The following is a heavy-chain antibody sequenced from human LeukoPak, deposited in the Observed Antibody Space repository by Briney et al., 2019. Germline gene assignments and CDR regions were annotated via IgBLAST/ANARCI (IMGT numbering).Heavy chain of an antibody. Sequence: PSETLSLTCTLSGGSISSYYWSSIRQPAGKGLEWIGRIYTSGITNYNPSLLRRATMSADTSTNQISLTLGSVTAADTAVYYCGRGKAGYCSSTSCHLYYYYYMDVWGKGTTVTVSS. V-gene: IGHV4-4*07. J-gene: IGHJ6*03. CDR2: IYTSGIT. CDR3: GRGKAGYCSSTSCHLYYYYYMDV. D-gene: IGHD2-2*01. CDR1: GGSISSYY.